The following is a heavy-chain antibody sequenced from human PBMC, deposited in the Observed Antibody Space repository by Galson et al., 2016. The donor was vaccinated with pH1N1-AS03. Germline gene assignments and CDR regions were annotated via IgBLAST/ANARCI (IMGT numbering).Heavy chain of an antibody. J-gene: IGHJ6*02. CDR2: IKQDGSDK. V-gene: IGHV3-7*03. Sequence: SLRLSCAASGFPFSGYWMTWVRQAAGKGLEWVASIKQDGSDKHYVDSVKGRFTIPKDNAKNSLYLQMNSLRPEDTAVYYCAKAVAGSLNLYYYYGADVWGQGTTVTVSS. D-gene: IGHD6-19*01. CDR3: AKAVAGSLNLYYYYGADV. CDR1: GFPFSGYW.